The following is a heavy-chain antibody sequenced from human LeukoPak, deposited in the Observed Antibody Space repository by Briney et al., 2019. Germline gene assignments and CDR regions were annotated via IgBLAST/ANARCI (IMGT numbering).Heavy chain of an antibody. D-gene: IGHD1-26*01. Sequence: GGSLRLSCAASGFTFSSYWMSWVRQAPGKGLEWVANIKEDGSEKNYVDSVKGRFTISRDNAKNSLYLPMNSLSAEDTAVYYCARGGSLRFDPWGQGTLVTVSS. J-gene: IGHJ5*02. CDR2: IKEDGSEK. CDR1: GFTFSSYW. CDR3: ARGGSLRFDP. V-gene: IGHV3-7*04.